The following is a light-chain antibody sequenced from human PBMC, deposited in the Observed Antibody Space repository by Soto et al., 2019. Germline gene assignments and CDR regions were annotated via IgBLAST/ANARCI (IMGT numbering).Light chain of an antibody. CDR1: QSVTNNF. J-gene: IGKJ3*01. CDR2: GAS. CDR3: QQYGTPLFT. Sequence: IVLTQSPGTLSLSPGERATLSCGASQSVTNNFLAWYQQKPGQAPRLLIYGASSMATGVPDRICGSGSRGDLSLTISRLEPGDFAVYYCQQYGTPLFTFGPGTKVDIK. V-gene: IGKV3-20*01.